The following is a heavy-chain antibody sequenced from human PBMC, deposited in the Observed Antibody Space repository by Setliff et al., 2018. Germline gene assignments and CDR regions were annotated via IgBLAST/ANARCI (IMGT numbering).Heavy chain of an antibody. D-gene: IGHD6-6*01. V-gene: IGHV1-3*01. J-gene: IGHJ4*02. Sequence: ASVKVSCKASGYTFTSYAMHWVRQAPGQRLEWMGWINAGNGNTKYSQKFQGGVTITRDTSASTAYMELSSLRSEDTAVYYCARDGIAARPGADYWGQGTLVTVSS. CDR2: INAGNGNT. CDR1: GYTFTSYA. CDR3: ARDGIAARPGADY.